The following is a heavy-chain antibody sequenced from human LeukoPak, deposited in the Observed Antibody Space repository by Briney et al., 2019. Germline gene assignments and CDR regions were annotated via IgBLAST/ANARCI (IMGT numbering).Heavy chain of an antibody. CDR3: AAANFYDSYGYYRRYFHH. D-gene: IGHD3-22*01. CDR2: FNPEDGET. J-gene: IGHJ1*01. V-gene: IGHV1-24*01. Sequence: ASVKVSCKVSGYTLTELSMHWVRQAPGKGLEWMGGFNPEDGETIYAQKFQGRVSMTEDTSTDTTYMELSSLRSEDTAVYYCAAANFYDSYGYYRRYFHHWGQGTLVTVSS. CDR1: GYTLTELS.